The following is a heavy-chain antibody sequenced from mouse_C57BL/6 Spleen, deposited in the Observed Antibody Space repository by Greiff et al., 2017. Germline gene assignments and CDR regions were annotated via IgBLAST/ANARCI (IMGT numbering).Heavy chain of an antibody. D-gene: IGHD2-1*01. Sequence: EVMLVESEGGLVQPGSSMKLSCTASGFTFSDYYMAWVRQVPEKGLEWVANINYDGSSTYYLDSLKGRFIISRDNAKNILYLQMSSLKSEDTATYYCARAGYGNSPFAYWGQGTLVTVSA. J-gene: IGHJ3*01. CDR3: ARAGYGNSPFAY. V-gene: IGHV5-16*01. CDR1: GFTFSDYY. CDR2: INYDGSST.